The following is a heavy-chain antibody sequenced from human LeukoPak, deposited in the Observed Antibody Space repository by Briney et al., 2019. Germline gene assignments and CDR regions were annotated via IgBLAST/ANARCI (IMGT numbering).Heavy chain of an antibody. CDR3: ARDQTVPPGDAFDI. CDR1: GFTVSSNY. Sequence: GGSLRLSCAASGFTVSSNYMSWVRQAPGKGLEWVSVIYSGGTTYYAGSVKGRFTLSRDNSKNTLYLQMNSLRAEDTAVYYCARDQTVPPGDAFDIWGQGTMVTVSS. CDR2: IYSGGTT. V-gene: IGHV3-53*01. D-gene: IGHD4-17*01. J-gene: IGHJ3*02.